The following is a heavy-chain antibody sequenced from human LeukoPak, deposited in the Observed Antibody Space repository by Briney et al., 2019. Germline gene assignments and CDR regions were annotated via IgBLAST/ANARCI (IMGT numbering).Heavy chain of an antibody. J-gene: IGHJ6*02. CDR2: IYQGGST. CDR1: GYFISSGYY. D-gene: IGHD5-12*01. Sequence: SGTLSLTYTVSGYFISSGYYWGWIRQPSGKGLEWIGNIYQGGSTHYNPSLKSRVTISVDTSKNQLSLRLSSVTAADTAVYYCARDTSGGYSGYDLYYYYAMDVWGRGTTVTVSS. V-gene: IGHV4-38-2*02. CDR3: ARDTSGGYSGYDLYYYYAMDV.